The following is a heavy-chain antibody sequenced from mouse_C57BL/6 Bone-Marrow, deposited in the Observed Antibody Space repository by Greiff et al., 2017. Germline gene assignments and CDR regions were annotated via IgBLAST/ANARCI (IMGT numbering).Heavy chain of an antibody. V-gene: IGHV1-64*01. D-gene: IGHD2-1*01. Sequence: QVQLQQPGAELVKPGASVKLSCKASGYTFTSYWMHWVKQRPGQGLEWIGMIHPNSGSTNYNEKFKSKATLTVDKSSSTAYMQLSSLTSEDSAVYYCARRGVYYAPWFAYWGQGTLVTVSA. CDR1: GYTFTSYW. CDR2: IHPNSGST. J-gene: IGHJ3*01. CDR3: ARRGVYYAPWFAY.